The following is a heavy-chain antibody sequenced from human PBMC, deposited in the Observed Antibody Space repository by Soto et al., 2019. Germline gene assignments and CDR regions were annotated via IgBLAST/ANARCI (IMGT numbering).Heavy chain of an antibody. CDR1: GGSFSGYY. Sequence: PSETLSLTCAVYGGSFSGYYWSWIRQPPGKGLEWIGEINHSGSTNYNPSLKSRVTISVDTSKNQFSLKLSSVTAADTAVYYCARGRSYYYGSGSYYTVWANWFDPWGQGTLVTVSS. CDR3: ARGRSYYYGSGSYYTVWANWFDP. V-gene: IGHV4-34*01. CDR2: INHSGST. D-gene: IGHD3-10*01. J-gene: IGHJ5*02.